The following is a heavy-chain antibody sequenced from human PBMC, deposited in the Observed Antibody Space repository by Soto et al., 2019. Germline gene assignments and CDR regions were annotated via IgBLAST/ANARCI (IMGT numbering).Heavy chain of an antibody. Sequence: PGGSLRLSCAASGFTFSSYAMSWVRQAPGKGLEWVSAISGSGGSTYYADSVKGRFTISRDNSKNTLYLQMNSLRAEDTAVYYCAKVQWLVLSIGWFDPWGQGTLVTVSS. CDR1: GFTFSSYA. CDR3: AKVQWLVLSIGWFDP. CDR2: ISGSGGST. V-gene: IGHV3-23*01. J-gene: IGHJ5*02. D-gene: IGHD6-19*01.